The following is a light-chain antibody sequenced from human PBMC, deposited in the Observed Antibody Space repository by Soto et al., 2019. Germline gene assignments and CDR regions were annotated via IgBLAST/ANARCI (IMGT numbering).Light chain of an antibody. CDR2: YDD. J-gene: IGLJ1*01. CDR1: SSNIGNNA. CDR3: AAWDDSLNGYV. Sequence: QSVLTQPPSVSKTPRQRVTLSCSGNSSNIGNNAVNWYQQLPGKAPKLLIYYDDLLPSGVSDRFSGSKSGTSASLAISGLQSEDEADYYCAAWDDSLNGYVFGTGTKVTVL. V-gene: IGLV1-36*01.